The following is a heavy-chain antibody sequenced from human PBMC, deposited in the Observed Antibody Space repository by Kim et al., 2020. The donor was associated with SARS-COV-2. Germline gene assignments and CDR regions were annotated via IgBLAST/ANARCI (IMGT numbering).Heavy chain of an antibody. V-gene: IGHV3-21*01. J-gene: IGHJ4*02. Sequence: GGSLRLSCAASGFTFSSYSMNWVRQAPGKGLEWVSSISSSSSYIYYADSVKGRFTISRDNAKNSLYLQMNSLRAEDTAVYYCARDGIGNPIFNYYDSSGYKEPFDYWGQGTLVTVSS. CDR2: ISSSSSYI. D-gene: IGHD3-22*01. CDR3: ARDGIGNPIFNYYDSSGYKEPFDY. CDR1: GFTFSSYS.